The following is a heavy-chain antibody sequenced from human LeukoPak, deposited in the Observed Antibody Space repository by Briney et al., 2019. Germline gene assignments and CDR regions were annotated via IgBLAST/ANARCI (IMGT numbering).Heavy chain of an antibody. CDR2: IKQDGSEK. V-gene: IGHV3-7*01. D-gene: IGHD1-14*01. Sequence: SGGSLRLSCAASGFTFPTYWMSWVRQAPGKGLEWVANIKQDGSEKYYVDSVKGRFTISRDNAKNSLYLQMNSLRVEDTADYYCVTYSGGIKSPGYYWGQGTLVTVSS. CDR3: VTYSGGIKSPGYY. J-gene: IGHJ4*02. CDR1: GFTFPTYW.